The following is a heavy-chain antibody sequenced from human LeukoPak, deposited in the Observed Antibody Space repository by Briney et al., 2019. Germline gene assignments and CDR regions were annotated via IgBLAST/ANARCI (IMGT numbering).Heavy chain of an antibody. Sequence: GGSLRLSCAASGLTFSSYEMNWVRQAPGKGLEWVSYITTSGSTIYYADSVKGRLTISRDNAKNSLYLQMNSLRAEDTAVYYCARGYCGGDCHLGYFDLWGRGTLVTVSS. D-gene: IGHD2-21*02. CDR3: ARGYCGGDCHLGYFDL. CDR2: ITTSGSTI. V-gene: IGHV3-48*03. CDR1: GLTFSSYE. J-gene: IGHJ2*01.